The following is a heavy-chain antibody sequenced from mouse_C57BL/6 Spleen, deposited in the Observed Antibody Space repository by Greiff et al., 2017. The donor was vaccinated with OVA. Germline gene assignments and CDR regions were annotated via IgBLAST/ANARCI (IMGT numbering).Heavy chain of an antibody. CDR1: GYTFTSYW. V-gene: IGHV1-61*01. D-gene: IGHD2-4*01. J-gene: IGHJ2*01. CDR3: ARGYSDYDYFDY. CDR2: IYPSDRET. Sequence: VQLQQPGAELVRPGSSVKLSCKASGYTFTSYWMDWVKQRPGQGLEWIGNIYPSDRETHYNQKFKDKATLTVDKSSSTAYMQLSSLTSADTAVDYGARGYSDYDYFDYWGQGTTLTVSA.